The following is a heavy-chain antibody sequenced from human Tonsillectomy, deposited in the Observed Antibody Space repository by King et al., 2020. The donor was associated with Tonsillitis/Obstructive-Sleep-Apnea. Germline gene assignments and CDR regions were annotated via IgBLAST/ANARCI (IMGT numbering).Heavy chain of an antibody. V-gene: IGHV3-23*04. D-gene: IGHD1-26*01. CDR1: GFTFSCHA. Sequence: VQLVESGEGLVQPGGPLRLSCAASGFTFSCHAMSWVRQAPGRGLEWVSAISDSGVSTTYATSVKGRFTISRDNSKNTLYLQMNSLRGEDTAVYFCAKRIVGATTQFDFWGQGTLVTVSS. CDR2: ISDSGVST. CDR3: AKRIVGATTQFDF. J-gene: IGHJ4*02.